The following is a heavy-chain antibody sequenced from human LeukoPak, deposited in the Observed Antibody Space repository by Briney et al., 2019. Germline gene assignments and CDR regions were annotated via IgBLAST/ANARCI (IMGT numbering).Heavy chain of an antibody. D-gene: IGHD3-10*01. CDR3: ARDLLWFGELFVR. CDR2: IKQDGSEK. Sequence: GGPLRLSCAASGFTFSSYWMSCVRQAPGKGLEWVANIKQDGSEKYHVDSVKGRFTISRDNAKNSLYLQVNSLRAEDTAVYYCARDLLWFGELFVRWGQGTLVTVSS. V-gene: IGHV3-7*01. CDR1: GFTFSSYW. J-gene: IGHJ5*02.